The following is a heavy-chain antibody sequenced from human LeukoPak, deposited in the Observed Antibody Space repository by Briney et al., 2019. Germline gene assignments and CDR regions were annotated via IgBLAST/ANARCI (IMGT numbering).Heavy chain of an antibody. J-gene: IGHJ4*02. CDR2: ISYSGST. D-gene: IGHD6-13*01. V-gene: IGHV4-59*08. CDR1: GGSISNYY. Sequence: SETLSLTCTVSGGSISNYYWSWIRQPPGKGLEWIGYISYSGSTNYNPSLKSRVTISVDTSKNQFSLKLSSVPAADTAVYYCARHAMGSSWYYDYWGQGTLVTVSS. CDR3: ARHAMGSSWYYDY.